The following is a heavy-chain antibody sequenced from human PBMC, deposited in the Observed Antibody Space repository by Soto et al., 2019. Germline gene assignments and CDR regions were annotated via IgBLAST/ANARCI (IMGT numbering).Heavy chain of an antibody. D-gene: IGHD4-17*01. CDR3: ARPSVSYGDYALSLKY. V-gene: IGHV1-18*01. CDR2: ISAYSGDT. CDR1: GYPFTGYS. J-gene: IGHJ4*02. Sequence: QVQLVQSGAEVKKPGASVKVSCKASGYPFTGYSVGWVRQAPGQGLEWMGWISAYSGDTYYAQRFQDRLSMTTDGSTSNAYRELRSLRSDDTAVYYCARPSVSYGDYALSLKYWGQGTLVTVSS.